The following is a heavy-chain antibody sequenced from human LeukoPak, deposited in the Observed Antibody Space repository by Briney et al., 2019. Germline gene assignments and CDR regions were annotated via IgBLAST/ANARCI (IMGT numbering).Heavy chain of an antibody. D-gene: IGHD6-13*01. J-gene: IGHJ4*02. CDR3: AKDIRGSTSWYGLDY. CDR2: ISWDGGST. V-gene: IGHV3-43D*03. Sequence: GGSLRLSCAASGFTFDDYAMHWVRQAPGKGLEWVSLISWDGGSTYYADSVKGRFTISRDNSKNSLYLQMNSLRAEDTALYYAKDIRGSTSWYGLDYWGQGTLVTVSS. CDR1: GFTFDDYA.